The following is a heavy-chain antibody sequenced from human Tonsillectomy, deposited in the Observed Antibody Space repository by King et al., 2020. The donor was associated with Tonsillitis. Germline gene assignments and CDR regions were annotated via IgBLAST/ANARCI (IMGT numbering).Heavy chain of an antibody. V-gene: IGHV4-39*01. CDR3: ASWRGAIVVLPAATDYFDY. D-gene: IGHD2-2*01. Sequence: QLQESGPGLVKPSETLSLTCTVSGGCISSSSYYWGWTRQPPGKGLEWIGNIYYSGYTSYNPSLKSRLTISIDPSKNQLSLSLRSVTAADTAVYYCASWRGAIVVLPAATDYFDYWGQGTLVTVSS. CDR1: GGCISSSSYY. J-gene: IGHJ4*02. CDR2: IYYSGYT.